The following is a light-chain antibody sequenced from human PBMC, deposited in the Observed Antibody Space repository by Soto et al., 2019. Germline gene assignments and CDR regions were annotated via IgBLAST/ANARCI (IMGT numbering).Light chain of an antibody. V-gene: IGKV3-11*01. Sequence: EIVLTQSPSSLSSSLGERATLSCRASQSVTTFLAWYQHKPGQAPRFLIYEASNPDNGIPPRFSGSGSGTEFTLTISNLQPEDFAVYYCQQRSNWPRYTFGQGTKLEIK. CDR1: QSVTTF. J-gene: IGKJ2*01. CDR3: QQRSNWPRYT. CDR2: EAS.